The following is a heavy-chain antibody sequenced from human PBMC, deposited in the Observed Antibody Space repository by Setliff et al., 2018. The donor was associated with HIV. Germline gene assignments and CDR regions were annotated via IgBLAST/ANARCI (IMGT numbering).Heavy chain of an antibody. CDR2: INAYNGNT. D-gene: IGHD3-22*01. Sequence: WASVKVSCKASGYTFTSYAMHWVRQAPGQRLEWMGWINAYNGNTNYAQKLQGRVTMTTDTSTSTAYMELRSLRSDDTAVYYCAREIGDYYDSSGYYPPTDYYYGMDVWGQGTTVTVSS. CDR1: GYTFTSYA. V-gene: IGHV1-18*01. J-gene: IGHJ6*02. CDR3: AREIGDYYDSSGYYPPTDYYYGMDV.